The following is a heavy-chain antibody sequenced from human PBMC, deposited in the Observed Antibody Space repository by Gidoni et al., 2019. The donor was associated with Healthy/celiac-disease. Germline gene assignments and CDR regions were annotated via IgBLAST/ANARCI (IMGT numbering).Heavy chain of an antibody. CDR3: ECSVSSSSDYFDY. CDR2: IYSGGST. J-gene: IGHJ4*02. V-gene: IGHV3-66*02. Sequence: EVQLVESGGGLVQPGGSLRLSCAASGFTVSSNYMSWVRQAPGKGLEWVSVIYSGGSTYYADSVKGRFTISRDNSKNTLYLQMNSLRAEDTAVYYCECSVSSSSDYFDYWGQGTLVTVSS. CDR1: GFTVSSNY. D-gene: IGHD6-6*01.